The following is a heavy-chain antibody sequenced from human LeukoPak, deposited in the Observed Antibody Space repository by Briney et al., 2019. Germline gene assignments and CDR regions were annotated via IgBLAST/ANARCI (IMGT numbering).Heavy chain of an antibody. Sequence: PGGSLRLSRAASGFTFSSYAMHWVRQAPGKGLEWVAVISYGGSNIYYADSVKGRFTISRDNSKNTLYLQMNSLRAEDTAVYYCARDSSTGAFDIWGQGTMVTVSS. CDR1: GFTFSSYA. CDR3: ARDSSTGAFDI. CDR2: ISYGGSNI. V-gene: IGHV3-30*04. D-gene: IGHD1-14*01. J-gene: IGHJ3*02.